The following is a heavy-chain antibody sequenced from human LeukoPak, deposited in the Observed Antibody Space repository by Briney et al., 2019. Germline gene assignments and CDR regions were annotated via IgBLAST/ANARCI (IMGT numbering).Heavy chain of an antibody. Sequence: GGSLRLSCAASGFNFSNFAMGWVRQAPGKGLVWLSTISPRGDRTYDADSVRGRFIISRDNSKNTFYLQLNSLRAEDTAVYYCAKVFCSSPRCFVPFDYWGQGTLVSVSS. CDR2: ISPRGDRT. V-gene: IGHV3-23*01. J-gene: IGHJ4*02. D-gene: IGHD2-2*01. CDR3: AKVFCSSPRCFVPFDY. CDR1: GFNFSNFA.